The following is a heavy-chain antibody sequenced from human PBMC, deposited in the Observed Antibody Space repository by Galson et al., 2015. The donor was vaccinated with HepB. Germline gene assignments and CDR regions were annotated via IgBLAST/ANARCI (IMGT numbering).Heavy chain of an antibody. V-gene: IGHV3-30-3*01. Sequence: SLRLSCAASGFTFSSYAMHWVRQAPGEGLEWVAVISYDGSNKYYADSVKGRFTISRDNSKNTLYLQMNSLRAEDTAVYYCAREKGLWFGELDYWGQGTLVTVSS. CDR3: AREKGLWFGELDY. D-gene: IGHD3-10*01. J-gene: IGHJ4*02. CDR2: ISYDGSNK. CDR1: GFTFSSYA.